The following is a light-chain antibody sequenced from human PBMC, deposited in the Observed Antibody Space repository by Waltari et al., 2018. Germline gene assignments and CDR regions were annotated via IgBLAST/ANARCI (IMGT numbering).Light chain of an antibody. Sequence: QSALTQPASVSGSPGQSITISCTGSSSDVGSYKFVSWYQQHPGKAPQLMIYGGSQRPSGVSNRLSGSKSGNTASLTISGLRAEDEADYYCCSYAGSSPHVICGGGTKLTVL. CDR1: SSDVGSYKF. J-gene: IGLJ2*01. V-gene: IGLV2-23*01. CDR2: GGS. CDR3: CSYAGSSPHVI.